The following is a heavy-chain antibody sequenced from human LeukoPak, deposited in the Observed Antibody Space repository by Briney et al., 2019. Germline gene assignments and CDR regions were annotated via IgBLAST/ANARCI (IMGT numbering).Heavy chain of an antibody. Sequence: GGSLRLSCAASGFTFISYSMNWVRQAPGKGLEWVSSISSSSSYIYYADSVKGRFTISRDNSKNTLYLQINSLRAEDTAVYYCARDGPDEYYYDSSGYFGGHDYWGQGTLVTVSS. D-gene: IGHD3-22*01. J-gene: IGHJ4*02. CDR2: ISSSSSYI. V-gene: IGHV3-21*01. CDR3: ARDGPDEYYYDSSGYFGGHDY. CDR1: GFTFISYS.